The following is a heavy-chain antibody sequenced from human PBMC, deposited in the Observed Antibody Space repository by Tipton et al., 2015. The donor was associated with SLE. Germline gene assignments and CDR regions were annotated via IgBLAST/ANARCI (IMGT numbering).Heavy chain of an antibody. CDR1: GGSISSYY. D-gene: IGHD2/OR15-2a*01. V-gene: IGHV4-59*01. Sequence: TLSLTCTVSGGSISSYYWSWIRQAPGKGLEWIGYVDYTGNSDYNPSLKDRVSISVDSSKKQFSLNLNSVTSADTAMYYCTRGNWRFYFFDYWGHGILVPVSS. CDR3: TRGNWRFYFFDY. J-gene: IGHJ4*01. CDR2: VDYTGNS.